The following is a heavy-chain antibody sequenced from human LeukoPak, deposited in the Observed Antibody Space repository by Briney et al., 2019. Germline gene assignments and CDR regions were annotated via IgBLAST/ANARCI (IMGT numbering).Heavy chain of an antibody. D-gene: IGHD3-3*01. V-gene: IGHV1-69*01. CDR3: ASGGYDFWSGWNRYNWFDP. CDR1: GGTFRSYA. Sequence: GSSVKVSCKASGGTFRSYAISWVRQAPGQGLEWMGGIIPIFGTANYAQKFQGRVTITADESTSTAYMELSSLRSEDTAVYYCASGGYDFWSGWNRYNWFDPWGQGTLSPSPQ. J-gene: IGHJ5*02. CDR2: IIPIFGTA.